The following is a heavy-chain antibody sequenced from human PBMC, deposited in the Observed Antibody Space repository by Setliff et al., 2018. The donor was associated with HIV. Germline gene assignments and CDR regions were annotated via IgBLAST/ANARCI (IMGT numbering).Heavy chain of an antibody. CDR3: AKDLAANIYDFSALYYVPYPVGS. V-gene: IGHV3-30*02. D-gene: IGHD3-16*01. CDR1: GFTFRDYG. J-gene: IGHJ5*02. Sequence: PGGSLRLSCVASGFTFRDYGMHWVRQAPGKGLEWVAFIWYDGKNKDYAGSVKGRFTISRDNSKNTVDLQMNSLTVEDTAVYYCAKDLAANIYDFSALYYVPYPVGSWGQGTLVTVSS. CDR2: IWYDGKNK.